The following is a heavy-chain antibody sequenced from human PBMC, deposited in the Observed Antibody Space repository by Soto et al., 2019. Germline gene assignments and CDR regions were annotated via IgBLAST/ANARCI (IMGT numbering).Heavy chain of an antibody. CDR2: IRGTGGST. D-gene: IGHD7-27*01. CDR3: GKGNSKWGTGDAFDI. Sequence: EVQLLESGGGVVQPGGSLRLSCAASGFTFNNYALNWVRQAPGKGLEWVSSIRGTGGSTFYAGSAKGRFTIYRDNSKNTLFLQMTSLRAEDTAVYYCGKGNSKWGTGDAFDIWGQGTMVTVSS. V-gene: IGHV3-23*01. CDR1: GFTFNNYA. J-gene: IGHJ3*02.